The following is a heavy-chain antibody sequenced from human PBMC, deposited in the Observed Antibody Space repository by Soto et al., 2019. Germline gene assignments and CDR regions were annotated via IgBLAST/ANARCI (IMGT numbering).Heavy chain of an antibody. CDR1: GVSITSTDW. CDR3: AGSTADTTLKASSF. CDR2: VSLGGGA. D-gene: IGHD4-4*01. J-gene: IGHJ4*02. V-gene: IGHV4-4*02. Sequence: QVQLQESGPGLVKPSETLSLSCAVSGVSITSTDWWSWVRQPPGKGLQWIGEVSLGGGANYNPSLKSRVTISVDNSNNQFSLTLNSVTAADTAVYFCAGSTADTTLKASSFWGQGTLVTVSS.